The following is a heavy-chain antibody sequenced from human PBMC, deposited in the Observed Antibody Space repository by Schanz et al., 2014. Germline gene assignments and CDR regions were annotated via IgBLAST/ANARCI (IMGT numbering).Heavy chain of an antibody. CDR1: GYIFSSYA. D-gene: IGHD3-10*01. Sequence: QLVQSGSEFRKPGASVKVSCKASGYIFSSYAIHWVRQAPGQGLEWMGWINPTTGNPGYAQGFTGRFVFSFDTSVPPPYLQASALRAGDPAFYSCAGARSGLDVGAKGPRSPSP. V-gene: IGHV7-4-1*02. CDR3: AGARSGLDV. J-gene: IGHJ6*02. CDR2: INPTTGNP.